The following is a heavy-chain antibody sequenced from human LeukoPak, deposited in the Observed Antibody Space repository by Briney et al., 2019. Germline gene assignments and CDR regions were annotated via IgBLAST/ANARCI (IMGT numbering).Heavy chain of an antibody. Sequence: GASVKVSCKASGYTFTSYGISWVRQAPGQGLEWMGWISAYNGNTNYAQKPQGRVTMTTDTSTSTAYMELRSLRSDDTAVYYCARDRGIAAAGYFDYWGQGTLVTVSS. CDR2: ISAYNGNT. D-gene: IGHD6-13*01. J-gene: IGHJ4*02. V-gene: IGHV1-18*01. CDR3: ARDRGIAAAGYFDY. CDR1: GYTFTSYG.